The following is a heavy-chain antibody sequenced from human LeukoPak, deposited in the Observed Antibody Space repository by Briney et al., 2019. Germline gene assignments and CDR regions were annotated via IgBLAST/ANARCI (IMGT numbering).Heavy chain of an antibody. CDR1: GFTFSSYA. D-gene: IGHD3-3*01. Sequence: KSGGSLTLSCAASGFTFSSYAMSWVRQAPGKGLEWVSAISGSGGSTYYADSVKGRFTISRDNSKNTLYLQMNSLRAEDTAVYYCAKDRKRITIFGVVIISNPNSLDYWGQGTLVTVSS. CDR2: ISGSGGST. J-gene: IGHJ4*02. V-gene: IGHV3-23*01. CDR3: AKDRKRITIFGVVIISNPNSLDY.